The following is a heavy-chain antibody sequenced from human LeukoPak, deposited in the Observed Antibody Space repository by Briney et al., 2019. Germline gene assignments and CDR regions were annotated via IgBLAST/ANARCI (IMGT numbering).Heavy chain of an antibody. V-gene: IGHV1-46*01. J-gene: IGHJ3*02. CDR1: GYTFTSYY. CDR2: INPSGAST. Sequence: ASVKVSCKASGYTFTSYYIHWVRQAPGQGLEWMGIINPSGASTSYAQRFQGRVTMTRDMSTSTVYMELSSLRSEDTAVYYCARGVRAVADAFDIWGQGTMVTVSS. D-gene: IGHD2-15*01. CDR3: ARGVRAVADAFDI.